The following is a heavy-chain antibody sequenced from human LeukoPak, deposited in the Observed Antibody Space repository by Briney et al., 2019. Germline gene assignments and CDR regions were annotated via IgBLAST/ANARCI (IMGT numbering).Heavy chain of an antibody. V-gene: IGHV3-48*01. CDR1: GFTFSSYS. Sequence: GGSLRLSCAASGFTFSSYSMNWVRQAPGKGLEWVSYISSSSSTIYYADSVKGRFTISRDNAKNSLYLQMNSLRAEDTAVYYCARDLQGTSFYYYYYMDVWGKGTTVTDSS. CDR2: ISSSSSTI. D-gene: IGHD2-2*01. J-gene: IGHJ6*03. CDR3: ARDLQGTSFYYYYYMDV.